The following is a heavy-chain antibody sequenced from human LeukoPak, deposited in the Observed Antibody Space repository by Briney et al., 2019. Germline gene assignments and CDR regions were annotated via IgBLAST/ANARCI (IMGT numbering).Heavy chain of an antibody. D-gene: IGHD3-10*01. J-gene: IGHJ6*03. CDR3: ARAGSPRSYYYYYYMDV. CDR2: ISGSGSTT. Sequence: GGSLRLSCAASGFTFSSYAMSWVRQAPGKGLEWVSVISGSGSTTYYADSVEGRFTASRDNAKNSLYLQMNSLRAEDTAVYYCARAGSPRSYYYYYYMDVWGKGTTVTVSS. CDR1: GFTFSSYA. V-gene: IGHV3-23*01.